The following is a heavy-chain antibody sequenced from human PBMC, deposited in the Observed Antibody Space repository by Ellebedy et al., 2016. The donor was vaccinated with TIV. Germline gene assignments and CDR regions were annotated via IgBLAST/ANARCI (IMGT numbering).Heavy chain of an antibody. V-gene: IGHV1-46*01. J-gene: IGHJ3*02. CDR3: APEYFNGPDGAFDI. D-gene: IGHD6-6*01. CDR1: GYTFTSYY. CDR2: INPSGGST. Sequence: ASVKVSXXASGYTFTSYYMHWVRQAPGQGLEWMGIINPSGGSTSYAQKFQGRVTMTRDTSTGTVYMELSSLRSEDTAVYYCAPEYFNGPDGAFDIWGQGTMVTVSS.